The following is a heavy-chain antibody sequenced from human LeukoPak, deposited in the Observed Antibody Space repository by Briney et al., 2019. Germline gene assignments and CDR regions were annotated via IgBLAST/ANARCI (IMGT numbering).Heavy chain of an antibody. V-gene: IGHV3-23*01. CDR3: AKDGTYYDSSGYYYGSYFDY. J-gene: IGHJ4*02. Sequence: GGSLRLSCAAFGFTFSSYAMSWVRQAPGKGLEWVSAISGSGGSTYYADSVKGRFTISRDNSKNTLYLQMNSLRAEDTAVYYCAKDGTYYDSSGYYYGSYFDYWGQGTLVTVSS. CDR1: GFTFSSYA. CDR2: ISGSGGST. D-gene: IGHD3-22*01.